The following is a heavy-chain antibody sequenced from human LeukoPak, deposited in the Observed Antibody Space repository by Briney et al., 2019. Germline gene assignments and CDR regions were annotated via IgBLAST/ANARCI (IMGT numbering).Heavy chain of an antibody. CDR2: ISYDGSNK. CDR3: AKLGSGCF. D-gene: IGHD6-19*01. J-gene: IGHJ4*02. CDR1: GFTFSSYG. Sequence: GGSLRLSCAASGFTFSSYGMHWVRQAPGKGLEWVAVISYDGSNKYYADSVKGRFTISRDNSKNTLYLQMNSLRAEDTAVYYCAKLGSGCFWGQGTLVTVSS. V-gene: IGHV3-30*18.